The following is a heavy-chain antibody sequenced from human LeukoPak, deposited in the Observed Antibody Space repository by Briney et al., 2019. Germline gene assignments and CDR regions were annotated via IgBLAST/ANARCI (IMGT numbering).Heavy chain of an antibody. CDR2: ISGSGGST. CDR1: GFTFSSYA. Sequence: PGGSLRLSCAASGFTFSSYAMSWVRQAPGKGLEWVSAISGSGGSTYYVDSVKGRFTISRDNSKNTLYLQMNSLRAEDTAVYYCANYYDSSGYLLFGYYFDYWGQGTLVTVSS. CDR3: ANYYDSSGYLLFGYYFDY. J-gene: IGHJ4*02. V-gene: IGHV3-23*01. D-gene: IGHD3-22*01.